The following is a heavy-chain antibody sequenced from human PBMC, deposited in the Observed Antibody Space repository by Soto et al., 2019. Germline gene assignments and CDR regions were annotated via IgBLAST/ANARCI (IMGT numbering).Heavy chain of an antibody. CDR3: TRFKEVLRFLEWQPAHYGMDV. V-gene: IGHV3-49*03. CDR1: GFTFGDYA. CDR2: IRSKAYGGTT. Sequence: PGGSLRLSCTASGFTFGDYAMSWFRQAPGKGLEWVGFIRSKAYGGTTEYAASVKGRFTISRDDSKSIAYLQMNSLKTEDTAVYYCTRFKEVLRFLEWQPAHYGMDVWGQGTTVTVSS. D-gene: IGHD3-3*01. J-gene: IGHJ6*02.